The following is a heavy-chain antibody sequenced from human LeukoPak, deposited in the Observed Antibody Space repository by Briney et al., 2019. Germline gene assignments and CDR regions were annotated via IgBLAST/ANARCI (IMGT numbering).Heavy chain of an antibody. D-gene: IGHD6-6*01. CDR2: IHYSGST. Sequence: SETLSLTCTVSGGSTSSSNYIWGWIRQPPGEGLEWIGSIHYSGSTYYNPSLKSRVTISVDTSKNLLALKLSSVTAADTAVYYCARQVSSIIARPSDYWGQGTQVTVSS. CDR3: ARQVSSIIARPSDY. V-gene: IGHV4-39*01. J-gene: IGHJ4*02. CDR1: GGSTSSSNYI.